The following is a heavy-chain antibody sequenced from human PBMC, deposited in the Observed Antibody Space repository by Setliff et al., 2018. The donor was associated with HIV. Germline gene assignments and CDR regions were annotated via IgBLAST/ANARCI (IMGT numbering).Heavy chain of an antibody. V-gene: IGHV3-7*01. CDR2: IDHDGSHK. CDR1: GFTFNNYW. D-gene: IGHD1-26*01. CDR3: ARESGTTIEATGPGY. Sequence: PGGSLRLSCAVSGFTFNNYWIVWVRQAPGKGLEWVANIDHDGSHKYYVDSVKGRFTISRDNAKNSLYLQMDSLRVEDTAVYYCARESGTTIEATGPGYWGQGTLVTVSS. J-gene: IGHJ4*02.